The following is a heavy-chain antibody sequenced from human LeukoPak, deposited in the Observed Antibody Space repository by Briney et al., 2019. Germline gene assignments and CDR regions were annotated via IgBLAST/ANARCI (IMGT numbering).Heavy chain of an antibody. CDR1: GYTFTSYG. Sequence: ASVKVSCKASGYTFTSYGISWVRQAPGQGLEWMGWISAYNGNTNYAQKLQGRVTMTRDTSISTAYMELSRLRSDDTAVYYCARDDGVLFDYWGQGTLVTVSS. CDR2: ISAYNGNT. J-gene: IGHJ4*02. D-gene: IGHD3-10*01. V-gene: IGHV1-18*01. CDR3: ARDDGVLFDY.